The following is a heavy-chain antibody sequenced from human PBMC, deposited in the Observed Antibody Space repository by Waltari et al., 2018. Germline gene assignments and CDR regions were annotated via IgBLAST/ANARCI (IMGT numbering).Heavy chain of an antibody. V-gene: IGHV4-39*07. CDR3: ARPPLGATSAFDI. J-gene: IGHJ3*02. Sequence: QLQLQESGPGLVKPSETLSLTCTVSGGSISSSSYYWGWIRQPPGKGLEWIGSIYYSGSTYYNPSLKGRVTISVDTSKNQFSLKLSSVTAADTAVYYCARPPLGATSAFDIWGQGTMVTVSS. CDR1: GGSISSSSYY. CDR2: IYYSGST. D-gene: IGHD1-26*01.